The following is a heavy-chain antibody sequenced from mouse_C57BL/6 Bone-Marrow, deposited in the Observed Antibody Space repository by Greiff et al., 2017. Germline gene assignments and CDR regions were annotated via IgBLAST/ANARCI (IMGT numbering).Heavy chain of an antibody. V-gene: IGHV1-53*01. J-gene: IGHJ1*03. D-gene: IGHD1-1*01. CDR1: GYTFTSYW. CDR3: ARFGTTVVATRYFDV. CDR2: INPSNGGT. Sequence: VQLQQPGTELVKPGASVKLSCKASGYTFTSYWMHWVKQRPGQGLEWIGNINPSNGGTNYNEKFKSKATLTVDKSSSTAYMQLSSLTSEDSAVYYCARFGTTVVATRYFDVWGTGTTVTVSS.